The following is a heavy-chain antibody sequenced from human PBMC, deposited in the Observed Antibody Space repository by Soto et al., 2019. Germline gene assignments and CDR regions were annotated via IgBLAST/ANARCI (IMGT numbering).Heavy chain of an antibody. CDR1: GFTFSDYY. V-gene: IGHV3-11*06. CDR2: ISGTSDSI. D-gene: IGHD1-1*01. CDR3: ARFGVVTESGTSDY. J-gene: IGHJ4*02. Sequence: QVKLVESGAGLARPGGSLRLSGAASGFTFSDYYMSWIRQVPGTGLVWVAYISGTSDSIHYSDSVKGRFTISIANAKNSLYLQRNSSRAEDTADYYCARFGVVTESGTSDYWGQGTLVTVSS.